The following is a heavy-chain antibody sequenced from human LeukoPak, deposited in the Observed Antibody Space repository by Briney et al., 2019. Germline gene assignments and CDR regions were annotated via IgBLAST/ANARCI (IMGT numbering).Heavy chain of an antibody. CDR2: ISYSGST. CDR1: GDSISSYH. D-gene: IGHD3-16*01. CDR3: ARVGRGDYVWGSYSFDY. J-gene: IGHJ4*02. Sequence: PETLSLTCTVSGDSISSYHWSWIRQPPGKGLEWIGYISYSGSTNCNPSLKSRVTISLDTSKNQFSLKLSSVTASDTAVYYCARVGRGDYVWGSYSFDYWGQGTLVTVSS. V-gene: IGHV4-59*01.